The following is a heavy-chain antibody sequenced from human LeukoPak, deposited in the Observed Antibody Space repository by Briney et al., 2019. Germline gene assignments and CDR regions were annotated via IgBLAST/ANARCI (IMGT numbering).Heavy chain of an antibody. J-gene: IGHJ6*03. V-gene: IGHV3-30*02. D-gene: IGHD6-6*01. CDR3: AKAPRASYSSSSYYYYYMDV. CDR2: IRYDGSNK. CDR1: GFTFSSYG. Sequence: GGSLRLSCAASGFTFSSYGMHWVRQAPGKGLEWVAFIRYDGSNKYYADSVKGRFTISRDNSKNTLYLQMNSLRAEDTAVYYCAKAPRASYSSSSYYYYYMDVWGKGTTVTVSS.